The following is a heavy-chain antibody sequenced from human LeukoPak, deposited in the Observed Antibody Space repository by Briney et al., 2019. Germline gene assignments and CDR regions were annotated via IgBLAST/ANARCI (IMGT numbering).Heavy chain of an antibody. D-gene: IGHD4-23*01. J-gene: IGHJ4*02. CDR2: IWYDGSNK. CDR3: ARDRGYSSFDY. CDR1: GFTFSSYG. V-gene: IGHV3-33*01. Sequence: GGSLRLSCAACGFTFSSYGMHWVRQAPGKGLGWVADIWYDGSNKYYADSVKGRFTISRDNAKNSLFLQMNSLRVEDTAVYYCARDRGYSSFDYWGQGTLVTVSS.